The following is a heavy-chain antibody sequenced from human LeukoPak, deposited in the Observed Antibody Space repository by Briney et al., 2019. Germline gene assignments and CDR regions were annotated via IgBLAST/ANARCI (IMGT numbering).Heavy chain of an antibody. D-gene: IGHD6-19*01. J-gene: IGHJ6*02. CDR2: INSDGSST. V-gene: IGHV3-74*01. CDR3: AAVAYYYGMDV. Sequence: QPGGSLRLSCAASGFTFSSYWMHWVRQAPGKGLVWVSRINSDGSSTSYADSVKGRFTISRDNAKNTLYLQMNSLRAEDTAVYYCAAVAYYYGMDVWGQGTTVTVPS. CDR1: GFTFSSYW.